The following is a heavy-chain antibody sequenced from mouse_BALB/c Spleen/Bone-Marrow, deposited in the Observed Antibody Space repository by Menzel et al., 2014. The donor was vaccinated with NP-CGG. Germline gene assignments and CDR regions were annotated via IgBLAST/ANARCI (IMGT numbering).Heavy chain of an antibody. CDR2: IWAGGST. CDR3: ARDYYGSSYFDY. V-gene: IGHV2-9*02. CDR1: GFSLTSYG. Sequence: VKLLESGPGLVAPSQRLSITCTVSGFSLTSYGVHWVRRPPGKGLEWLGVIWAGGSTNYNSALMSRLSISKDNSKSQVFLKMNSLQTDDTAMYYCARDYYGSSYFDYWGQGTTLTVSP. D-gene: IGHD1-1*01. J-gene: IGHJ2*01.